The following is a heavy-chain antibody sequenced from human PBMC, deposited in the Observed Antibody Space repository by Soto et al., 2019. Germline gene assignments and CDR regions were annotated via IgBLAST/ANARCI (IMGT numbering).Heavy chain of an antibody. CDR1: GDSINSSDW. Sequence: PSETLSLTCAVSGDSINSSDWWSWVRQPPGKGLEWIGYIHPGGSTNYNAALKSRVTISVDTSKKQFSLKLSSVTAADTAVYYCARAPRGNYGYPSYFDYWGQGTLVTVSS. J-gene: IGHJ4*02. CDR3: ARAPRGNYGYPSYFDY. V-gene: IGHV4-4*02. D-gene: IGHD3-10*01. CDR2: IHPGGST.